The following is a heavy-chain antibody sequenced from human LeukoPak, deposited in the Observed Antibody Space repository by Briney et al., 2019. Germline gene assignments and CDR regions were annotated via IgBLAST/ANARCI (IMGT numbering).Heavy chain of an antibody. J-gene: IGHJ4*02. D-gene: IGHD3-3*01. Sequence: SETLSLTCTVSGGSISSSSYYWGWIRQPPGKGLEWIGSIYYSGSTNYNPSLKSRVTISVDTSKNQFSLKLSSVTAADTAVYYCARALKGPWGGYPSYFDYWGQGTLVTVSS. CDR3: ARALKGPWGGYPSYFDY. CDR1: GGSISSSSYY. V-gene: IGHV4-39*07. CDR2: IYYSGST.